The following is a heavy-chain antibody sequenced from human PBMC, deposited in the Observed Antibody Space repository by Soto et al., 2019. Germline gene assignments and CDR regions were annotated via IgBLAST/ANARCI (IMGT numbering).Heavy chain of an antibody. CDR1: GGSFSGYY. D-gene: IGHD3-10*01. J-gene: IGHJ4*02. V-gene: IGHV4-34*01. Sequence: SETLSLTCAVYGGSFSGYYWSWIRQPPGKGLEWIGEINHSGSTNYNPSLKSRVTISVDTSKNQFSLKLSSVTAADTAVYYCARDLYLDYYGSGSPNGGAFDYWGQGTLVTVSS. CDR2: INHSGST. CDR3: ARDLYLDYYGSGSPNGGAFDY.